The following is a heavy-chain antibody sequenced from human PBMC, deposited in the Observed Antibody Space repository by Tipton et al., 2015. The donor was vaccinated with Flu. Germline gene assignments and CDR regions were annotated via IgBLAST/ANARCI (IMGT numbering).Heavy chain of an antibody. CDR1: GGSISSSSYY. CDR2: MYYSGST. J-gene: IGHJ6*02. CDR3: ARDLWNDRRAYYYYGVDV. Sequence: TLSLTCTVSGGSISSSSYYWGWIRQPPGKGLEWIGSMYYSGSTDYNPSLKSRVTISIDASKNQFSLDLTSLTAADTAVYYCARDLWNDRRAYYYYGVDVWGQGTTVTVPS. D-gene: IGHD1-1*01. V-gene: IGHV4-39*07.